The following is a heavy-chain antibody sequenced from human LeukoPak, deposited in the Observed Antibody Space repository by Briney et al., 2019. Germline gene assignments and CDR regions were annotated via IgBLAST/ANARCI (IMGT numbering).Heavy chain of an antibody. V-gene: IGHV3-21*01. Sequence: GGSLRVSCAASGFTFSTYSMNWVRQAPGKGLEGVSSIGGSSRSLYYVGSVRGRFTISRDNTKNSVYLQMNSQRVEDTAVYYGAREVREAFDYWGQGTMVTVSS. CDR3: AREVREAFDY. CDR2: IGGSSRSL. J-gene: IGHJ4*01. D-gene: IGHD1-26*01. CDR1: GFTFSTYS.